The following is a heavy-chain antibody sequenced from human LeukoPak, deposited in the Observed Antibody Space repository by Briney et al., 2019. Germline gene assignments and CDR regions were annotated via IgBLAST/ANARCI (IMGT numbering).Heavy chain of an antibody. CDR1: GYTFTSYD. Sequence: ASVKVSCKASGYTFTSYDINWVRQATGQGLEWMGWMNPSSGNTGYAQKFQGRVTMTRNTSISTAYMELSSLRSEDTAVYYCARANALYYDFWSGRQMDVWGQGTTVTVSS. V-gene: IGHV1-8*01. J-gene: IGHJ6*02. CDR3: ARANALYYDFWSGRQMDV. CDR2: MNPSSGNT. D-gene: IGHD3-3*01.